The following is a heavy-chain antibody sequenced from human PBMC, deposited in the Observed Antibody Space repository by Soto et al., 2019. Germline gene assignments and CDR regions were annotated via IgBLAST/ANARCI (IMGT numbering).Heavy chain of an antibody. V-gene: IGHV3-30*18. CDR1: GFTFSSYG. Sequence: QVQLVESGGGVVQPGRSPRLSCAASGFTFSSYGMHWVRQAPGKGLEWVAVISYDGSNKYYADSVKGRFTISRDNSKNTLYLQMNSLRAEDTAVYYCAKDLYDILTGYGMDVWGQGTTVTVSS. CDR3: AKDLYDILTGYGMDV. CDR2: ISYDGSNK. J-gene: IGHJ6*02. D-gene: IGHD3-9*01.